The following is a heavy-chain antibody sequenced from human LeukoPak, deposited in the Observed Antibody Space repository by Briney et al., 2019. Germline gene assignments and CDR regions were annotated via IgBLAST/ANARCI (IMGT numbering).Heavy chain of an antibody. CDR1: GGSISSGDYY. CDR3: ARDGQVVGSSWYGHYYYGMDV. J-gene: IGHJ6*02. Sequence: SETLSLTCTVSGGSISSGDYYWSWIRQPPGKGLEWIGYIYYSGSTYYNPSLKSRVTISVDTSKNQFSLKLSSVTAADTAVYYCARDGQVVGSSWYGHYYYGMDVWGQGTTVTVSS. D-gene: IGHD6-13*01. CDR2: IYYSGST. V-gene: IGHV4-30-4*02.